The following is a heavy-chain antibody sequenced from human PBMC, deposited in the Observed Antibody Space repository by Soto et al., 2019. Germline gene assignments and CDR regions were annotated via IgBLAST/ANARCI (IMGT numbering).Heavy chain of an antibody. Sequence: QITLKESGPTLVKPTQTLTLTCTFSGFSLTTGVGVGWIRQPPGKALEWLARIYWDDDKRYSPSLTTRLTITKDSSKNQVVLTMINMDPVDTATYYCAHRRAGVIFDYWGQGTLVTVSS. J-gene: IGHJ4*02. V-gene: IGHV2-5*02. CDR1: GFSLTTGVG. CDR3: AHRRAGVIFDY. CDR2: IYWDDDK. D-gene: IGHD3-16*02.